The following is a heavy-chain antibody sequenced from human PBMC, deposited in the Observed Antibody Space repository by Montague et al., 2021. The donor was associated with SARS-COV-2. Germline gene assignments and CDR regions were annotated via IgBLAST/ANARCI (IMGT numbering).Heavy chain of an antibody. CDR3: ARVTTKGTRYGSGSYRGFDAFDI. CDR2: IYYSGSI. Sequence: SETLSLTCTVSGGSINTYYWSWIRQPPGKGLEWIGYIYYSGSINYNPSLKSRVTISVDTSKNQFSLKLSSVTAADTAVYYCARVTTKGTRYGSGSYRGFDAFDIWGQGTMVTVSS. V-gene: IGHV4-59*08. D-gene: IGHD3-10*01. J-gene: IGHJ3*02. CDR1: GGSINTYY.